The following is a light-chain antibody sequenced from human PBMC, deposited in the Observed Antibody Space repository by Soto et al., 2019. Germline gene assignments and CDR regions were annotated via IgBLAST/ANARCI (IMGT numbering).Light chain of an antibody. J-gene: IGKJ1*01. Sequence: EIVLTQSPGTLSLSPGERATLSCRASQSVSSSYLAWYQHKPGQAPRLLIYGASSRATGIPDRFSGSGSGTDFTLTISRLEPEDFATYYCLQDYNYPWTFGQGTKVEIK. CDR3: LQDYNYPWT. CDR2: GAS. V-gene: IGKV3-20*01. CDR1: QSVSSSY.